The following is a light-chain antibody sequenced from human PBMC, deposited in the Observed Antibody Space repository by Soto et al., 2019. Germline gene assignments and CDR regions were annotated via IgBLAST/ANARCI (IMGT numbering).Light chain of an antibody. CDR2: AAS. Sequence: DIQMTQSPSSLSASVGDRVTITCRASKTISHYLHWYQHKPGKAPKLLIYAASSLQSGVPSRFSGSGSGTDFTLTISSLQPEDFATYYCQQSYSTPLTFGGGTKVEIK. CDR1: KTISHY. J-gene: IGKJ4*01. V-gene: IGKV1-39*01. CDR3: QQSYSTPLT.